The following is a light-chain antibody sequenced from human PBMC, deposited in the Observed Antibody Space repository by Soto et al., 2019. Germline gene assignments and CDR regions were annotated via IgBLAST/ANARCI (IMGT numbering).Light chain of an antibody. CDR2: YDS. CDR3: QVWKSSSDHSV. CDR1: TIGSNS. J-gene: IGLJ1*01. V-gene: IGLV3-21*02. Sequence: YELTQPPSVSVAPGQTERIPCGGNTIGSNSVDLYQQEPRQAPVRVVYYDSDRPSAIPERFSGSNSGNTTTRTISRVEAGYEGVYYPQVWKSSSDHSVFGTGTKVAVL.